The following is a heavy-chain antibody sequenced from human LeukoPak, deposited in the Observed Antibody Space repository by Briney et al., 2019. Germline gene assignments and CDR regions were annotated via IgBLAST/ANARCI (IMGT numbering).Heavy chain of an antibody. CDR1: GASVSSDY. CDR2: IYYSGST. Sequence: SETLSLTCSVSGASVSSDYWNWIRQSPGRGLEWIGYIYYSGSTNYNPSLKSRVTISVDTSKNQFSLKLSSVTAADTAVYYCARTQYRSIAAAGTWGQGTLVTVSS. D-gene: IGHD6-13*01. J-gene: IGHJ4*02. CDR3: ARTQYRSIAAAGT. V-gene: IGHV4-59*02.